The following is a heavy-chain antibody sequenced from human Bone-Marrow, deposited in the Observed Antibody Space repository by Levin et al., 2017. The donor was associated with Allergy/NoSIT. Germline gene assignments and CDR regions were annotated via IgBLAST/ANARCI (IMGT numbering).Heavy chain of an antibody. Sequence: GGSLRLSCAASGFTFSNAWMSWVRQAPGKGLEWVGRIKSKTDGGTTDYAAPVKGRFTISRDDSKNTLYLQMNSLKTEDTAVYYCTTAQNPLYCSSTSCYTMGLFDYWGQGTLVTVSS. V-gene: IGHV3-15*01. CDR2: IKSKTDGGTT. D-gene: IGHD2-2*02. CDR3: TTAQNPLYCSSTSCYTMGLFDY. J-gene: IGHJ4*02. CDR1: GFTFSNAW.